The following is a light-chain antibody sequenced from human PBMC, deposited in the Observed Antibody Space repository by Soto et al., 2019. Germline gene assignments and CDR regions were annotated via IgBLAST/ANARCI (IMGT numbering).Light chain of an antibody. Sequence: EIVITQSPVTLSLSPGERATLSCRASESVSRNLACYQQKPGQAPRLLIYDASTRATGIPARFSGSESGTEFTLTISSLQSEDFAVYYCQQYNNWPPGRTFGQGTKVEIK. J-gene: IGKJ1*01. V-gene: IGKV3-15*01. CDR2: DAS. CDR1: ESVSRN. CDR3: QQYNNWPPGRT.